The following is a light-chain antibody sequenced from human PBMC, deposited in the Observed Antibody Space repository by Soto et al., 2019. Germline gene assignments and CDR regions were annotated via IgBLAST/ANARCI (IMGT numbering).Light chain of an antibody. CDR1: QGIGSN. J-gene: IGKJ4*01. Sequence: IPLTQSPPSLSASGGDRVTITCRASQGIGSNLAWYLQKPGEAPKLLVYGASTLQGGVPSRFSGSGSGTLFTLTITSLQPEDFATYFCQQSNSYPLTFGGGTKVEIK. CDR3: QQSNSYPLT. CDR2: GAS. V-gene: IGKV1-9*01.